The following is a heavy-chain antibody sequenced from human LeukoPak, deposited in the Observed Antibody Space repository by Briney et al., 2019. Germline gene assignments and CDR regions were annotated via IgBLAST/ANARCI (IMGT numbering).Heavy chain of an antibody. CDR1: GYTFTSFG. V-gene: IGHV1-18*01. J-gene: IGHJ4*02. CDR3: ARVKCSSTSCYHGCDY. Sequence: ASVKVSCKAFGYTFTSFGISWVRQAPGQGLEWMGWISAYNGNINYAQKFQGRVTMTTDISTSTAYMELSSLRSDDTAVYYCARVKCSSTSCYHGCDYWGQGTLVTVSS. CDR2: ISAYNGNI. D-gene: IGHD2-2*01.